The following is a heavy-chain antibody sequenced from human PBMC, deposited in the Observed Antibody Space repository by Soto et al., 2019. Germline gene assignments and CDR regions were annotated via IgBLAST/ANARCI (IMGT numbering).Heavy chain of an antibody. CDR1: GGPISSSSYY. J-gene: IGHJ4*02. Sequence: SETLSLTCTVSGGPISSSSYYWGWIRQPPGKGLEWIGSIYYSGSTYYNPSLKSRVTISVDTSKNQFSLKLSSVTAADTAVYYCARSAGDLDYWGQGTLVTVSS. CDR3: ARSAGDLDY. D-gene: IGHD7-27*01. CDR2: IYYSGST. V-gene: IGHV4-39*01.